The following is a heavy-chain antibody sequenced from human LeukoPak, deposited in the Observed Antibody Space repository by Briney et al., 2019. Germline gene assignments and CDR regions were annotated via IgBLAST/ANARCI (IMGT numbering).Heavy chain of an antibody. CDR1: GFTFNNYF. CDR3: ARYCSGASCYLGLDY. CDR2: ISGSAGST. V-gene: IGHV3-23*01. D-gene: IGHD2-2*01. Sequence: GGSLRLSCAASGFTFNNYFTTWVRQAPGKGLEWVSTISGSAGSTYYADFVKGLSTISRDNSRNTLYLQMTSLRADDTAVYYCARYCSGASCYLGLDYWGQGTLVTVSS. J-gene: IGHJ4*02.